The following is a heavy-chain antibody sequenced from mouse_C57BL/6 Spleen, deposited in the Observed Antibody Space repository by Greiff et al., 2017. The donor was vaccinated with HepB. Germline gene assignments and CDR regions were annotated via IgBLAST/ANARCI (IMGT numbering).Heavy chain of an antibody. CDR2: ISSGGSYT. CDR3: ARHPLYGNYGYFDV. J-gene: IGHJ1*03. Sequence: VQLQQSGGDLVKPGGSLKLSCAASGFTFSSYGMSWVRQTPDKRLEWVATISSGGSYTYYPDSVKGRFTISRDNAKNTLYLQMSSLKSEDTAMYYCARHPLYGNYGYFDVWGTGTTVTVSS. V-gene: IGHV5-6*01. D-gene: IGHD2-1*01. CDR1: GFTFSSYG.